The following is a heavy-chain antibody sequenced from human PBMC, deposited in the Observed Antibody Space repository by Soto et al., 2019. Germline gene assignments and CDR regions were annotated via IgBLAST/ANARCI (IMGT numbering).Heavy chain of an antibody. J-gene: IGHJ3*02. CDR3: ANRPPYSSSWYGDAFDI. CDR1: GFTFSSYA. Sequence: TGGSLRLSCAASGFTFSSYAMHWVRQAPGKGLEWVAVISYDGSNKYYADSVKGRFTISRDNSKNTLYLQMNSLRAEDTAVYYCANRPPYSSSWYGDAFDIWGQGTMVTVSS. V-gene: IGHV3-30-3*01. D-gene: IGHD6-13*01. CDR2: ISYDGSNK.